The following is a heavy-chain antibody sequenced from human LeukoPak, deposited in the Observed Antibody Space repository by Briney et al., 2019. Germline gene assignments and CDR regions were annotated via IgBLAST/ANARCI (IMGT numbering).Heavy chain of an antibody. Sequence: SETLSLTCTVPGGSISRNYWGWIRQPPGKGLEWIGYIYYSGSTNYNPSLKSRVTISVDTSKNQFSLKLSSVTAADTAVYYCARLRETCSGGGCYLYFFDYWGQGTLVTVSS. J-gene: IGHJ4*02. CDR1: GGSISRNY. D-gene: IGHD2-15*01. V-gene: IGHV4-59*08. CDR2: IYYSGST. CDR3: ARLRETCSGGGCYLYFFDY.